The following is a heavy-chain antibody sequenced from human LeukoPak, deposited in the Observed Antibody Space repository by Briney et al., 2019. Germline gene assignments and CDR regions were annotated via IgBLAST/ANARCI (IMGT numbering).Heavy chain of an antibody. CDR2: IKQDGSEK. CDR3: ARSLWPEDY. D-gene: IGHD5-18*01. CDR1: GFTFSSYW. Sequence: GGSLRLSCAASGFTFSSYWMSWVRQAPGKGLEWVANIKQDGSEKNYVDSVKGRFTISRDDAKTSLYLQMNSLRAEDTAVYYCARSLWPEDYWGQGTLVTVSS. V-gene: IGHV3-7*01. J-gene: IGHJ4*02.